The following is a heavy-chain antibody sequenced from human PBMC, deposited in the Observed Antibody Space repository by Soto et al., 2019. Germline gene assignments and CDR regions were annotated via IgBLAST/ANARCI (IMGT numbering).Heavy chain of an antibody. Sequence: QVQLVQSGAEVKKPGASVRVSCKASGYTFTSSDVYWVRQATGQGLELMVWMNPNTGNTGYAQKFQGRVTMTRNTSISTAYMELSSLRSEDTAVYYCARVSNHCSGGSCYSDWFDPWGQGTPVTVSS. J-gene: IGHJ5*02. D-gene: IGHD2-15*01. CDR3: ARVSNHCSGGSCYSDWFDP. CDR2: MNPNTGNT. V-gene: IGHV1-8*01. CDR1: GYTFTSSD.